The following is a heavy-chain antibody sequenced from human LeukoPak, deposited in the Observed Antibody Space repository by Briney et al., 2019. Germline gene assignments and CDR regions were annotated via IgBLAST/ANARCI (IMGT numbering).Heavy chain of an antibody. CDR1: GFTFSAYS. J-gene: IGHJ4*02. Sequence: PGGSLRLSCAASGFTFSAYSMNWVRQAPGKGLEWVSAISGSGGSTYYADSVKGRFTISRDNAKNSLYLQMNSLRAEDTAVYYCAREFTVTPPYYFDYWGQGTLVTVSS. V-gene: IGHV3-21*01. CDR2: ISGSGGST. CDR3: AREFTVTPPYYFDY. D-gene: IGHD4-17*01.